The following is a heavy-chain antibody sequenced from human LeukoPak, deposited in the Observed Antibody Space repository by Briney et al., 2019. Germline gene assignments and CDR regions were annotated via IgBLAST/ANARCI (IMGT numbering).Heavy chain of an antibody. CDR1: GFTFSSYG. J-gene: IGHJ4*02. CDR2: IWYDGSNK. V-gene: IGHV3-33*01. CDR3: ARDVGYNTPREERELDY. Sequence: PGGSLRLSCAASGFTFSSYGMHWVRQAPGKGLEWVGVIWYDGSNKYYAGSVKGRFTISRDNSKNTLYLQTNSLRAEDTAVYYCARDVGYNTPREERELDYWGQGTLVTVSS. D-gene: IGHD1-14*01.